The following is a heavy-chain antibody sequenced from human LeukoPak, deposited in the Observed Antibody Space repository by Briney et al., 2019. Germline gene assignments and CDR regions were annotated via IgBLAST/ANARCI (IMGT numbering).Heavy chain of an antibody. CDR2: IRSNIYGGTT. CDR1: GLRFGDYA. J-gene: IGHJ4*02. Sequence: QPGRSLGLSCRTSGLRFGDYAMSWVRRAPGKGLEWVAFIRSNIYGGTTEYAASVRGRFTISRDDSESSVYLQMNSLKTEDTAVYYCTRDHWNTFDYWGQGTLVTVSS. CDR3: TRDHWNTFDY. D-gene: IGHD1/OR15-1a*01. V-gene: IGHV3-49*04.